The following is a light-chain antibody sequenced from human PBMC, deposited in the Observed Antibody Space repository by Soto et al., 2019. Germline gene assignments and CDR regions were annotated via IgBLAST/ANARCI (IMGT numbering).Light chain of an antibody. CDR2: GAS. CDR1: QSVSSD. V-gene: IGKV3-15*01. J-gene: IGKJ5*01. CDR3: QQYKNWPL. Sequence: IVLTQPPGTLSLSPGERATLSCRASQSVSSDLAWYHQKPGQAPRLLIYGASTRATGIPVRFSGSGFGTEFTLTISSLQSEDFAVYYCQQYKNWPLFGQGTRLEIK.